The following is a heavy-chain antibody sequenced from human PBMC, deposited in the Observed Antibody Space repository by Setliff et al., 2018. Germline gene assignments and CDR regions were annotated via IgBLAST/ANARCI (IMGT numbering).Heavy chain of an antibody. CDR3: ARINFYVSSGFYYASDY. Sequence: GASVKVSCKASGYIFTDYAISWVRQAPGQGLEWMGWISAYNGDTTYTQNLQGRVTLTTDTSTTTAYMELRSLRSDDTAVYYCARINFYVSSGFYYASDYWGQGTLVTVSS. CDR2: ISAYNGDT. D-gene: IGHD3-22*01. V-gene: IGHV1-18*01. CDR1: GYIFTDYA. J-gene: IGHJ4*02.